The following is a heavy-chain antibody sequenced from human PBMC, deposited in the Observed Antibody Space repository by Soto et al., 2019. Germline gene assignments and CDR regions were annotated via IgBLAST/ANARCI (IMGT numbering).Heavy chain of an antibody. D-gene: IGHD7-27*01. CDR2: IYDGGRT. CDR3: ARVPSGDKVDS. Sequence: QVQLQESGPGLVKPSQTLSLTCTVSGGSISTVDYWWSWIRQSPDMGLEWIGHIYDGGRTYNNPSLESRFTMSVDTAKSQLSLTLSSVSAADTAVYYCARVPSGDKVDSWGQGTLVTVSS. V-gene: IGHV4-30-4*01. CDR1: GGSISTVDYW. J-gene: IGHJ4*02.